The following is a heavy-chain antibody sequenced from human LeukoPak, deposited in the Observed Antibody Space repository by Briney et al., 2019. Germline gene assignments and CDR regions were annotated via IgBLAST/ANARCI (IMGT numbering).Heavy chain of an antibody. V-gene: IGHV4-39*01. J-gene: IGHJ4*02. D-gene: IGHD3-10*01. Sequence: PSETLSLTCTVSGGSISSSSYYWGWIRQPPGKGLEWIGSIYYSGSTHYNPSLKSRGTISVDTSKNQFSLKLSSVTAADTAVYYCTRLLTLRGVNSPPDYWGQRTLVTVSS. CDR2: IYYSGST. CDR3: TRLLTLRGVNSPPDY. CDR1: GGSISSSSYY.